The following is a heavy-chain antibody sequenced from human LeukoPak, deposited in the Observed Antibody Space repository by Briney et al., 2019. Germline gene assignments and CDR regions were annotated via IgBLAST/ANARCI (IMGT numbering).Heavy chain of an antibody. J-gene: IGHJ4*02. CDR2: TYYRSKWYN. CDR1: GDSVSSKSTA. CDR3: ARGVTPGRPYPFDY. D-gene: IGHD4-23*01. Sequence: SQTLSLTCAISGDSVSSKSTAWNWIRQSPSRGLEWLGRTYYRSKWYNDYAVSVKSRISINPDTSKNQFSLQLNSVTPEDTAVYYCARGVTPGRPYPFDYWGQGTLVTVSS. V-gene: IGHV6-1*01.